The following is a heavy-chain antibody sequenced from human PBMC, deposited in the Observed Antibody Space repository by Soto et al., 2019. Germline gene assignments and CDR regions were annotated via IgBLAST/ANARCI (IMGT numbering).Heavy chain of an antibody. CDR3: GYESPALYVAFDS. CDR2: IYWNDDK. J-gene: IGHJ4*02. Sequence: QITLKESGPTLGKPTQTLTLTCTFSGLSLSTTGVGVGWIRQPPGKALEWLALIYWNDDKHYSPSLKSRLTITKDTFKSQVVLTITNMDPVDTATYYCGYESPALYVAFDSCGQGTLVTVSS. CDR1: GLSLSTTGVG. D-gene: IGHD3-22*01. V-gene: IGHV2-5*01.